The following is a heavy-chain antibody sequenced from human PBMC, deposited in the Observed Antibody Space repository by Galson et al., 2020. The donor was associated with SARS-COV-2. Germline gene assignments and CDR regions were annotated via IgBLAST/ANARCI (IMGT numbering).Heavy chain of an antibody. Sequence: GESLKISCKGSGYSFTNYWIGWVRQMPGKGPEWMGIIYPDDSYTKYSPSFRGQVTISGDKSLSIAYLQWSSLKASDTAMYYCASHGASSGWYEGSDFWGQGTLVTVSS. V-gene: IGHV5-51*01. J-gene: IGHJ4*02. CDR2: IYPDDSYT. CDR1: GYSFTNYW. CDR3: ASHGASSGWYEGSDF. D-gene: IGHD6-19*01.